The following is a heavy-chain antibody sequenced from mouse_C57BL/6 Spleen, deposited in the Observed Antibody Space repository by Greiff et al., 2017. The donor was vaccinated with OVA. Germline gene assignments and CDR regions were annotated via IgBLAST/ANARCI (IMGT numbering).Heavy chain of an antibody. J-gene: IGHJ2*01. CDR3: ARNSPHYYGSSSYYFDY. D-gene: IGHD1-1*01. Sequence: VQLVESGPGLVQPSQSLSITCTVSGFSLTSYGVHWVRQSPGKGLEWLGVIWSGGSTDYNAAFISRLSISKDNSKSQVFFKMNSLQADDTAIYYCARNSPHYYGSSSYYFDYGGQGTTLTVSS. CDR1: GFSLTSYG. CDR2: IWSGGST. V-gene: IGHV2-2*01.